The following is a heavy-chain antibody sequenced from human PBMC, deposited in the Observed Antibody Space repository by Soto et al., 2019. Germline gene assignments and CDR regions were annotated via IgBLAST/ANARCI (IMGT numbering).Heavy chain of an antibody. CDR2: IYYSGST. Sequence: PSETLSLTCTVSGGSISSYYWSWIRQPPGKGLEWIGYIYYSGSTNYNPSLKSRVTISVDTPKNQFSLKLSSVTAADTAVHYCARESDYGDYGEYYFDYWGQGTLVTVSS. D-gene: IGHD4-17*01. CDR3: ARESDYGDYGEYYFDY. CDR1: GGSISSYY. V-gene: IGHV4-59*01. J-gene: IGHJ4*02.